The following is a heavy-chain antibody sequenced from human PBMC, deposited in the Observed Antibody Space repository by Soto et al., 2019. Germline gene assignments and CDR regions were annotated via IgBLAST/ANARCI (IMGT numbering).Heavy chain of an antibody. CDR2: IFYSGTT. CDR3: ARGVLY. Sequence: QVQLQESGPGLVKPSQTLSLTCTVSGGSISSGGYFWSWIRQPPGKGLEWIGNIFYSGTTYYNPSLKRRVTISVATSKNQSSLKLSSVTAADTAVYFCARGVLYWGQVTLVTVSS. CDR1: GGSISSGGYF. D-gene: IGHD1-1*01. J-gene: IGHJ4*02. V-gene: IGHV4-31*03.